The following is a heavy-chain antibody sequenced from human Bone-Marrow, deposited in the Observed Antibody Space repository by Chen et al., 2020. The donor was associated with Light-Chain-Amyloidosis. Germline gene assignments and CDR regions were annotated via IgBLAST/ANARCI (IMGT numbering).Heavy chain of an antibody. CDR3: AKDIFATYDP. J-gene: IGHJ5*02. CDR1: GLTFDDYA. Sequence: EVQLVESGGAVVQPGGSMRLSCAASGLTFDDYAMHWVRQAPGKGLEWVSRISGDGGSTYYADSVKGRFTISRDNSKNSLYLQMNSLRTEDTALYYCAKDIFATYDPWGQGTLVTVSS. CDR2: ISGDGGST. D-gene: IGHD1-26*01. V-gene: IGHV3-43*02.